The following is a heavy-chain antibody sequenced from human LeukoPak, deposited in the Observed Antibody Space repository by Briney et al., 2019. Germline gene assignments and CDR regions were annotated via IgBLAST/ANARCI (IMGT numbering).Heavy chain of an antibody. V-gene: IGHV3-30*01. Sequence: GRSLRLSCAASGFTFSSYAMHWVRQAPGKGLVWVAVISYDGSNKYYADSVKGRFTISRDNSKNTLYLQMNSLRAEDTAVYYCATLIAAPTFDYWGQGTLVTVSS. CDR2: ISYDGSNK. J-gene: IGHJ4*02. D-gene: IGHD6-13*01. CDR3: ATLIAAPTFDY. CDR1: GFTFSSYA.